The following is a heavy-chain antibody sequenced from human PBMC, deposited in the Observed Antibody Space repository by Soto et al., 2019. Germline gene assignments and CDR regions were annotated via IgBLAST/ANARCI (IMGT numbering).Heavy chain of an antibody. CDR2: ISSSGSTI. V-gene: IGHV3-11*01. Sequence: GGSLRLSCAASGFTFSDYYMSWIRQAPGEGLEWVSYISSSGSTIYYADSVKGRFTISRDNAKNSLYLQVNSLRAEDTAVYYSTVSGAYAFDIWGQGTMVTVSS. CDR3: TVSGAYAFDI. J-gene: IGHJ3*02. D-gene: IGHD1-26*01. CDR1: GFTFSDYY.